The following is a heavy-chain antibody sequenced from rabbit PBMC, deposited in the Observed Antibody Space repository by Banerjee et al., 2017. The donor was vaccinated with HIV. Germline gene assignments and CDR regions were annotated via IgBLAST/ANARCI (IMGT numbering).Heavy chain of an antibody. CDR3: ARQNYAGYAYGL. J-gene: IGHJ6*01. CDR2: IYAGISGST. D-gene: IGHD6-1*01. V-gene: IGHV1S40*01. CDR1: GFSFSSSYY. Sequence: QSLEESGGDLVKPGASLTLTCKASGFSFSSSYYMCWVRQAPGKGLEWIACIYAGISGSTYYANWAKGRFTISKTSSTTVTLQMTSLTAADTATYFCARQNYAGYAYGLWGQGTLVTVS.